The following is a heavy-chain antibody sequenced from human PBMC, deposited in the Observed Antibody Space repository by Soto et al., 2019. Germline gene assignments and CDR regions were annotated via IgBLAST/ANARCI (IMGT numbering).Heavy chain of an antibody. J-gene: IGHJ4*02. CDR2: IWYDGSNK. CDR1: GFTFSSYG. Sequence: GGSLRLSCAASGFTFSSYGMHWVRQAPGKGLEWVAVIWYDGSNKYYADSVKGRFTISRDNSKNTLYLQMNSLRAEDTAVYYCASFEYSGYDLSRPDYWGQGTLVTVSS. D-gene: IGHD5-12*01. V-gene: IGHV3-33*01. CDR3: ASFEYSGYDLSRPDY.